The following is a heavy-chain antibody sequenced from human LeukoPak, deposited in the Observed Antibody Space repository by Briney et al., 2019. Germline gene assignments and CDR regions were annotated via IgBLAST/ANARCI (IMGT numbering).Heavy chain of an antibody. CDR1: VYAFTNYA. Sequence: ASVKVSCTASVYAFTNYAISWARQAPGQGLEWMGWISVYNGNTNYAQKLQGRVTMTADTSTTTAYMELRSLRSDDTAVYYCARGYCSSATCRHFDYWGQGALVTVSS. CDR2: ISVYNGNT. V-gene: IGHV1-18*01. CDR3: ARGYCSSATCRHFDY. J-gene: IGHJ4*02. D-gene: IGHD2-2*01.